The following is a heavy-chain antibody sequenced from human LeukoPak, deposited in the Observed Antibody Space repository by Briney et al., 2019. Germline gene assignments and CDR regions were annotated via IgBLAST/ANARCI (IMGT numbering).Heavy chain of an antibody. CDR3: ASGIVVVVAAPTDY. CDR2: ISSSSSYI. CDR1: GFTFSSYS. Sequence: GGSLRLSCAASGFTFSSYSMNWVRQAPGKGLEWVSSISSSSSYIYYADSVKGRFTISRDNAKNSLYLQMNSLRAEDTAVYYCASGIVVVVAAPTDYWGQGTLVTVSS. J-gene: IGHJ4*02. V-gene: IGHV3-21*01. D-gene: IGHD2-15*01.